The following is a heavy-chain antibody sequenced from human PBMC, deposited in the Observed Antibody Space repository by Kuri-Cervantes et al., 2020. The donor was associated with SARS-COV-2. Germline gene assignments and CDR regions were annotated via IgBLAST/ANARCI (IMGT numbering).Heavy chain of an antibody. V-gene: IGHV3-15*01. CDR2: IKSKSDGETT. Sequence: LSLTCAASRFNFGSCDMNWVRQAPGKGLEWVGRIKSKSDGETTDYAAPVQGRFTISRDDSKNTLYLQMNILKAEDTAVYYCSTFPTVVGYYYNAVDVWGQGTTVTVSS. D-gene: IGHD4-23*01. CDR1: RFNFGSCD. CDR3: STFPTVVGYYYNAVDV. J-gene: IGHJ6*02.